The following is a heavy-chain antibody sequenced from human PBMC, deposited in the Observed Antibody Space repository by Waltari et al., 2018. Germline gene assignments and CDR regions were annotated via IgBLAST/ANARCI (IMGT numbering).Heavy chain of an antibody. Sequence: QVQLVESGGGVVQPGRSLRLSCAASGFTFSSYGLPWVRQDPGKGLGWVAVISYDGSNKYYADSVKGRFTISRDNSKNTLYLQMNSLRAEDTAVYYCAKDHSSGWLFDYWGQGTLVTVSS. CDR2: ISYDGSNK. J-gene: IGHJ4*02. CDR1: GFTFSSYG. CDR3: AKDHSSGWLFDY. V-gene: IGHV3-30*18. D-gene: IGHD6-19*01.